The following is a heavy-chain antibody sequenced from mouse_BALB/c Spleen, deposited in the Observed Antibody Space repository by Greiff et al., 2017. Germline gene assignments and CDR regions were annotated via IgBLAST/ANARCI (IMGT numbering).Heavy chain of an antibody. CDR1: GFNIKDTY. CDR2: IDPANGNT. CDR3: ARWLPPYAMDY. D-gene: IGHD2-2*01. V-gene: IGHV14-3*02. Sequence: VQLQQSGAELVKPGASVKLSCTASGFNIKDTYMHWVKQRPEQGLEWIGRIDPANGNTKYDPKFQGKATITADTSSNTAYLQLSSLTSEDTAVYYCARWLPPYAMDYWGQGTSVTVSS. J-gene: IGHJ4*01.